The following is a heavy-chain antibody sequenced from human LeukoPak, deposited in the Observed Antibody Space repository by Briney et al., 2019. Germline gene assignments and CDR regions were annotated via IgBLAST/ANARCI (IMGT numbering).Heavy chain of an antibody. CDR1: GFTFRSYG. J-gene: IGHJ4*02. CDR3: AKDRKDKGVAGTIFDY. D-gene: IGHD6-19*01. V-gene: IGHV3-30*18. CDR2: ISYDGSNK. Sequence: GGSLRLSCAASGFTFRSYGMHWVRQAPGKGLEWVAVISYDGSNKYYADSVKGRFTISSDNSRNTLYLQMNSLRAEDTAVYYCAKDRKDKGVAGTIFDYWGQGTLVTVSS.